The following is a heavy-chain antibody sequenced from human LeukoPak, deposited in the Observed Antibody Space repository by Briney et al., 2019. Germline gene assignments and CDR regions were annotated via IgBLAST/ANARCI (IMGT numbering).Heavy chain of an antibody. V-gene: IGHV1-46*01. CDR3: ARDIVVVPAAMLYYYYGMDV. J-gene: IGHJ6*02. D-gene: IGHD2-2*01. CDR2: INPSGGST. CDR1: GYTFTSYY. Sequence: ASVKASCKASGYTFTSYYMHWVRQAPGQGLEWMGIINPSGGSTGYAQKFQGRVTMTRDTSTSTVYMELSSLRSEDTAVYYCARDIVVVPAAMLYYYYGMDVWGQGTTVTVSS.